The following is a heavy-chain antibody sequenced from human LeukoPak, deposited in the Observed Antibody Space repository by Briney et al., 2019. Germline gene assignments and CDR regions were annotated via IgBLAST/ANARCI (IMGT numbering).Heavy chain of an antibody. D-gene: IGHD4-17*01. CDR2: IYYSGST. CDR3: ARGFKNTVTYRGAPGDYYGMGV. V-gene: IGHV4-59*12. CDR1: GGSISSYY. Sequence: SETLSLTCTVSGGSISSYYWSWIRQPPGKGLEWIGYIYYSGSTNYNPSLKSRVTISVDTSKNQFSLKLSSVTAADTAVYYCARGFKNTVTYRGAPGDYYGMGVWGKGTTVTASS. J-gene: IGHJ6*04.